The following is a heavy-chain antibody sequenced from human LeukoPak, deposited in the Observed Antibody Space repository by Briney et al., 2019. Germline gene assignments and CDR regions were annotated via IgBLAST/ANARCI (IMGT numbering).Heavy chain of an antibody. CDR2: INHSGST. Sequence: SETLSLTCAVYGGSFSGYYWSWIRQSPGKGLEWIGEINHSGSTNYNPSLKSRVTISVDTSKNQFSLKLSSVTAADTAVYYCARDGNDFWNDQRFDPWGQGTLVTVSS. D-gene: IGHD3-3*01. V-gene: IGHV4-34*01. CDR1: GGSFSGYY. CDR3: ARDGNDFWNDQRFDP. J-gene: IGHJ5*02.